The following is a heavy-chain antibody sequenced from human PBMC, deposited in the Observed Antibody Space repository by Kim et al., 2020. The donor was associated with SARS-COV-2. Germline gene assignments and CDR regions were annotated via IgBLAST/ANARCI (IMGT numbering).Heavy chain of an antibody. Sequence: SETLSLTCTVSGGSISSGDYYWSWIRQPPGKGLEWIGYIYYSGSTYYNPSLKSRVTISVDTSKNQFSLKLSSVTAADTAVYYCARDGCSSTSCHNGWFDPWGQGTLVTVSS. V-gene: IGHV4-30-4*01. CDR1: GGSISSGDYY. CDR3: ARDGCSSTSCHNGWFDP. CDR2: IYYSGST. D-gene: IGHD2-2*01. J-gene: IGHJ5*02.